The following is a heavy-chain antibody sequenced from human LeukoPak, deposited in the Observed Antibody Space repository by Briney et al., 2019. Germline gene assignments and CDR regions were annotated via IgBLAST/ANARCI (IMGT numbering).Heavy chain of an antibody. CDR1: GSSFTSYW. Sequence: GGSRQISCQGSGSSFTSYWIGWVRQLPGKGREGMGIIYPGDSDTRYSPSFQGQVTISADKSISTAYLQWSSLKASDTAMYYCARHYSSSWYSAFDIWGQGTMVTVSS. V-gene: IGHV5-51*01. CDR3: ARHYSSSWYSAFDI. CDR2: IYPGDSDT. J-gene: IGHJ3*02. D-gene: IGHD6-13*01.